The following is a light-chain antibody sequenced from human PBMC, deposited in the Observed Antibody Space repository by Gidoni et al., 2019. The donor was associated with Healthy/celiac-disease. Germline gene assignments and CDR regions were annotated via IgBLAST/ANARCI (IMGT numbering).Light chain of an antibody. Sequence: QSALTQPRSVSGSPGQSVTISCTGTSSDVGGYNYVSWYQQHPGKAPKLMVYEVSKRPPGVPYRFSGSKSGNTASLTISGLQAEDEADYYCCSYAGSYTVVFGTGTKVTVL. CDR3: CSYAGSYTVV. J-gene: IGLJ1*01. V-gene: IGLV2-11*01. CDR1: SSDVGGYNY. CDR2: EVS.